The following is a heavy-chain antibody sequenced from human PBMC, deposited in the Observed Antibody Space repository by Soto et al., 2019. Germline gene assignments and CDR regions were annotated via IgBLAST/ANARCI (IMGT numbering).Heavy chain of an antibody. J-gene: IGHJ5*02. D-gene: IGHD1-7*01. CDR3: ARLANYLFFFFDP. Sequence: GASVKVSCKASGYRFTSYAMHWVRQAPGQRLEWMGWINAGNGNTKYSQKFQGRVTITRDTSASTAYMELSSLRSEDTAVYYCARLANYLFFFFDPWGQGTLVTVSS. CDR1: GYRFTSYA. CDR2: INAGNGNT. V-gene: IGHV1-3*01.